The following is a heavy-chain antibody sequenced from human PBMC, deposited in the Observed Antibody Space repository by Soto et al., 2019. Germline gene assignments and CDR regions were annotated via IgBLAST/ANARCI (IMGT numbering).Heavy chain of an antibody. CDR3: AHRKSGSDYSGFDY. CDR1: GFTFSSYA. J-gene: IGHJ4*02. CDR2: ISGSGGST. Sequence: EVQLLESGGGLVQPGGSLRLSCAASGFTFSSYAMSWVRQAPGKGLEWVSAISGSGGSTYYADSVNGRFTISRDNSKNTLYLQMNRTSTADTAVYSCAHRKSGSDYSGFDYCGEGTLVTVAS. V-gene: IGHV3-23*01. D-gene: IGHD5-12*01.